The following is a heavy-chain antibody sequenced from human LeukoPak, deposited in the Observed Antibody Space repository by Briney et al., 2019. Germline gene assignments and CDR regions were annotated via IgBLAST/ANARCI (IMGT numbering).Heavy chain of an antibody. CDR2: VSASGANT. V-gene: IGHV1-46*03. D-gene: IGHD2-2*01. Sequence: ASVKVSCKASGYMFTNYNMQWVRQAPGQGLEWMGMVSASGANTKYAQKFRGRVTMTSDTFTSTVYMELSSLISDDTAVYYCAREQHYATDYWGQGTLVTVYS. J-gene: IGHJ4*02. CDR3: AREQHYATDY. CDR1: GYMFTNYN.